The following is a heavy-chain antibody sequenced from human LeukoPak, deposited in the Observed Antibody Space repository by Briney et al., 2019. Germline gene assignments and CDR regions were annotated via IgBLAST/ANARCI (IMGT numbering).Heavy chain of an antibody. CDR2: IYPGDSDT. V-gene: IGHV5-51*01. Sequence: GESLKISCKGSGYSFTSYWIAWVRQMPGKGLEWXXVIYPGDSDTTYSPSFQGQVTISADKSSSTAYLQWSSLRASDTAMYYCARQWGRGSGSYLGYWGQGTLVTVSS. CDR1: GYSFTSYW. J-gene: IGHJ4*02. D-gene: IGHD3-10*01. CDR3: ARQWGRGSGSYLGY.